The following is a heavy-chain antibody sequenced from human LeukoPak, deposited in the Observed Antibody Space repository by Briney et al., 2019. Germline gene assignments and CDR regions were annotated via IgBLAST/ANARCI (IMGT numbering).Heavy chain of an antibody. CDR2: INHSGST. Sequence: SETLSLTCAVYGGSFSGYYCSWIRQPPGKGLEWIGEINHSGSTNYNPSLKSRVTISVDTSENQFSLKLSSVTAADTAVYYCARDVPTYYYDSSGYPTLDYWGQGTLVTVSS. CDR3: ARDVPTYYYDSSGYPTLDY. CDR1: GGSFSGYY. D-gene: IGHD3-22*01. J-gene: IGHJ4*02. V-gene: IGHV4-34*01.